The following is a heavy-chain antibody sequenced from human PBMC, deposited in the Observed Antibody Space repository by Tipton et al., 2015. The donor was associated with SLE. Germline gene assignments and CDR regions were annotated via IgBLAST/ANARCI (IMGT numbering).Heavy chain of an antibody. D-gene: IGHD4-23*01. CDR1: GASVNSYF. V-gene: IGHV4-4*07. CDR2: IYSSDNM. CDR3: ARPHGNSRSDWYFDL. J-gene: IGHJ2*01. Sequence: TLSLTCTVSGASVNSYFWSWIRQSAGKGLEWIGRIYSSDNMDYNPSLKSRITMSVDTSKNQFSLKMRFVTAADTAVYYCARPHGNSRSDWYFDLWGRGTLVTVSS.